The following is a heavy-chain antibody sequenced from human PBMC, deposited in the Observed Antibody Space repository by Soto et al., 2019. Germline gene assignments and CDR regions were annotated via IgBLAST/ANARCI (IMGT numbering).Heavy chain of an antibody. Sequence: PGGSLRLSCTASGLTFSSAWLTWVRQAPGKGLEWVAYIKGKIDGGTTDYAAPVKGRFTISRDDSKNTLYLQMNSLKTEDTAIYFCTDYFIGGQGTLVTVSS. V-gene: IGHV3-15*07. D-gene: IGHD3-16*02. J-gene: IGHJ4*02. CDR3: TDYFI. CDR2: IKGKIDGGTT. CDR1: GLTFSSAW.